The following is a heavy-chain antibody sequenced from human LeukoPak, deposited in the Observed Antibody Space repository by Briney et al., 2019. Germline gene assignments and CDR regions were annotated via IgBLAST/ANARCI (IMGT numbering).Heavy chain of an antibody. J-gene: IGHJ4*02. CDR1: GFPFSSYG. V-gene: IGHV3-23*01. CDR2: ISGSGGST. CDR3: AKDRYYYDSSGYYYSFDY. Sequence: PGRSLRLSCAASGFPFSSYGMHWVRQAPGKGLEWVSAISGSGGSTYYADSVKGRFTISRDNSKNTLYLQMNSLRAEDTAVYYCAKDRYYYDSSGYYYSFDYWGQGTLVTVSS. D-gene: IGHD3-22*01.